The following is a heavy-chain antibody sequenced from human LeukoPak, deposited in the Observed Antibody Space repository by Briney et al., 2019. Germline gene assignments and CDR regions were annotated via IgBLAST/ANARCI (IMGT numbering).Heavy chain of an antibody. Sequence: PSETLSLTCTVSGGSISSYYWSWIRHPAGKGLEWIGRIYTSGSTNYNPSLKSRVTMSVDTSKNQFSLKLSSVTAADTAVYYCARDHCSGGSCYFPLDYWGQGTLVTVSS. D-gene: IGHD2-15*01. CDR2: IYTSGST. CDR3: ARDHCSGGSCYFPLDY. CDR1: GGSISSYY. V-gene: IGHV4-4*07. J-gene: IGHJ4*02.